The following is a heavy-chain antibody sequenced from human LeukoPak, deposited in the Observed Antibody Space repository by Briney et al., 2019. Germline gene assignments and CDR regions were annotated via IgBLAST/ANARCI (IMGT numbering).Heavy chain of an antibody. V-gene: IGHV3-7*01. CDR1: GFTFSSLW. Sequence: GGSLRLSCAASGFTFSSLWMSWVRQAPGKGLEWVAKINEGGSADYYADSVRGRFTISRDNAKNSLQLQMNNLRAKETAVYYCARVWEHSRDYWGQGTLVTVSS. D-gene: IGHD3-22*01. CDR3: ARVWEHSRDY. J-gene: IGHJ4*02. CDR2: INEGGSAD.